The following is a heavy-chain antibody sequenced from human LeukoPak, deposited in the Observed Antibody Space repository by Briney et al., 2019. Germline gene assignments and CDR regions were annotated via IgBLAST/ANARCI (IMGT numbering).Heavy chain of an antibody. Sequence: NRSETLSLTCSVSGGSISSRRYYWGWIRQPPGKGLEWIGSIYYSGTTSGSTYYNPSLKSRVIISVDTSKNQFSLNLTSVTAADTAVYYCARSSGGNTVLPSAWGQGTLVTVSS. J-gene: IGHJ5*02. D-gene: IGHD2-15*01. CDR1: GGSISSRRYY. V-gene: IGHV4-39*01. CDR3: ARSSGGNTVLPSA. CDR2: IYYSGTTSGST.